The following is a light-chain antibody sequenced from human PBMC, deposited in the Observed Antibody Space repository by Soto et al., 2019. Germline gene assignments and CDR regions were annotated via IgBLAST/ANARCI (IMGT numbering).Light chain of an antibody. CDR1: HSLLFSGDGVTY. V-gene: IGKV2-40*01. CDR3: MQRLEFPLT. CDR2: TVS. J-gene: IGKJ4*01. Sequence: DIVMTQTPLSLPVTPGETASISCRSSHSLLFSGDGVTYLDWYLQKPGQSPQLLIYTVSYRASGVPDRFSGSGSGTDFTLEISRVEAEDVGIYYCMQRLEFPLTFGGGTKVDIK.